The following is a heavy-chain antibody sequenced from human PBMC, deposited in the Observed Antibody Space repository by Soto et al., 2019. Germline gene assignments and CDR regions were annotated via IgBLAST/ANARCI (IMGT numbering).Heavy chain of an antibody. CDR2: ISAYNGNT. CDR3: ARAGPSSTVYALIVHWFDP. CDR1: GYTFSNYA. V-gene: IGHV1-18*04. Sequence: QVQLVQSGAEVKKPGASVKVSCKASGYTFSNYAITWVRQAPGQGLEWMGWISAYNGNTKYAQKFQGRVTMTTDTSTTTAHMELTSLRSDDTAVYYCARAGPSSTVYALIVHWFDPWGHGTLVTVSS. J-gene: IGHJ5*02. D-gene: IGHD2-8*01.